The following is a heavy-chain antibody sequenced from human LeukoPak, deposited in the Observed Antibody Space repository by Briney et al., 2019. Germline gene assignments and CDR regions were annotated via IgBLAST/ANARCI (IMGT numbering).Heavy chain of an antibody. V-gene: IGHV3-23*01. J-gene: IGHJ4*02. CDR1: GFTFSRHA. Sequence: GGSLRLSCAASGFTFSRHAMSWVRQAPGKGLEWVSAISGSGASTYYADSVKGRFTTSRDNSKNTLYLQMNSLRAEDTAVYYCAKGIAEESLFDSWGQGTLVTVSS. D-gene: IGHD6-13*01. CDR3: AKGIAEESLFDS. CDR2: ISGSGAST.